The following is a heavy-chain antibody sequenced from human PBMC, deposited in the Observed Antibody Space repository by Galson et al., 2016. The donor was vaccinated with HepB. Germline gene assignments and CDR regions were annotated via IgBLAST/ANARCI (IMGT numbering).Heavy chain of an antibody. Sequence: SVKVSCKASGYTFTNYDMHWVRQAPGQGLEWMGIINPSGSSTSYAQKSQGRVTMTRDTSTSTVYMELSSLRSEDTAVYYCARDNLLRFLEWSNYYYYYGMDFWGQGTTVTVSS. CDR3: ARDNLLRFLEWSNYYYYYGMDF. CDR1: GYTFTNYD. D-gene: IGHD3-3*01. J-gene: IGHJ6*02. V-gene: IGHV1-46*01. CDR2: INPSGSST.